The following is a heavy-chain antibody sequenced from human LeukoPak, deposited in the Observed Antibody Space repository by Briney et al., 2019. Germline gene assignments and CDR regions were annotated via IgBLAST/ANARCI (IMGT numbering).Heavy chain of an antibody. CDR2: ISAYNGNI. J-gene: IGHJ4*02. V-gene: IGHV1-18*01. Sequence: ASVKVSCKASGYTFTSYGISWVRQAPGQGLEWMGWISAYNGNINYAQKLQGRVTMTTDTSTSTAYMELRSLRSDDTAVYYCARDHSGSYSPFFDYWGQGTLVTVSS. D-gene: IGHD1-26*01. CDR1: GYTFTSYG. CDR3: ARDHSGSYSPFFDY.